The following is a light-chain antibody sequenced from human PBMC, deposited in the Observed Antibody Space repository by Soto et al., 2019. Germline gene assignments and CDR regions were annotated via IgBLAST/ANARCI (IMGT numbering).Light chain of an antibody. V-gene: IGKV3-20*01. CDR2: DAS. J-gene: IGKJ1*01. CDR3: QQFSSSPT. CDR1: QTVRNNY. Sequence: EFVLTQSPGTLSLSPGERATLSCRASQTVRNNYLAWYQQKPGQAPRLLIYDASSRATGIPDRFSGGGSGTDFTLTISRLEPEDFAVYYCQQFSSSPTFGQGTKVDI.